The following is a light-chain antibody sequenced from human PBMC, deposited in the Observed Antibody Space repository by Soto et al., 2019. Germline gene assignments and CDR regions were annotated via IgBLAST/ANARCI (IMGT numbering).Light chain of an antibody. Sequence: QSALTQPPSASGSPGQSVTISCTGTSSDVGGYNYVSWYQHHPGKAPKLMIYDVTKRPSGVPDRFSGSKSGNTASLTVSGLQAEDEADYYCSSYACLNNWGVFGGGTKLTVL. J-gene: IGLJ2*01. CDR2: DVT. CDR1: SSDVGGYNY. CDR3: SSYACLNNWGV. V-gene: IGLV2-8*01.